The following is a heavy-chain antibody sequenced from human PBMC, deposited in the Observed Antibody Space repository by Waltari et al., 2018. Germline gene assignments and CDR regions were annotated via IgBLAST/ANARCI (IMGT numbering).Heavy chain of an antibody. CDR3: ARASWDHGSGSYSLDY. D-gene: IGHD3-10*01. V-gene: IGHV1-8*03. Sequence: QVHLVQSGAEVKQPGASVKVSCKASGYTFTGYDINWVRQATGQGLEWMGWRDPKSENTGYAQKFQGKVTSTRDTSISTAYMELSSLRSEDTAVYYCARASWDHGSGSYSLDYWGPGTLVTVSS. J-gene: IGHJ4*02. CDR2: RDPKSENT. CDR1: GYTFTGYD.